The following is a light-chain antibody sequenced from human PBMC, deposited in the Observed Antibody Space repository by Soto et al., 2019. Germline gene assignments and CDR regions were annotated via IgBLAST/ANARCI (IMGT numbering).Light chain of an antibody. V-gene: IGKV1-39*01. CDR3: QQSYSTPRT. CDR2: GAS. J-gene: IGKJ1*01. Sequence: DIQLTQSPSSLAASMGDTVTITCRASQSITTFLNWYQQRPGEAPRLLIYGASSLQSGVPARFSGRGSGTDFTLTIFSLQAADFATYYCQQSYSTPRTFGQGTKVDVK. CDR1: QSITTF.